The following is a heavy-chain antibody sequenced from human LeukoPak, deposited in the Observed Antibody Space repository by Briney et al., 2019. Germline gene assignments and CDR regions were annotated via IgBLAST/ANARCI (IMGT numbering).Heavy chain of an antibody. J-gene: IGHJ4*02. CDR1: GFTFSTYG. D-gene: IGHD4-17*01. V-gene: IGHV3-23*01. CDR2: ISDSGGST. CDR3: ANLHTVSTSVP. Sequence: PGGSLRLSCAASGFTFSTYGMNWVRQGLGKGLEWVSGISDSGGSTYYADSVKGRFTISRDNSKNTLYLQMNSLRAEDTAIYYCANLHTVSTSVPWGQGTLVTVSS.